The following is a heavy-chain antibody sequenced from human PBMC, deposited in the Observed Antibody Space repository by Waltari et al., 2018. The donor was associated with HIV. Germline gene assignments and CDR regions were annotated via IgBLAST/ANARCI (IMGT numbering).Heavy chain of an antibody. J-gene: IGHJ4*02. V-gene: IGHV3-15*07. Sequence: VQRVESGGDLLKPGGCLRLPCAASGIHLNYAWMNGFRQAPGKGLEWVGRIKTKGDGGATDYAAAVKGRFTISRDDSKNTVYLQMNSLKIEDTAVYYCTSEEDYGSGSHFDYWGQGTLVTVSS. CDR3: TSEEDYGSGSHFDY. CDR1: GIHLNYAW. CDR2: IKTKGDGGAT. D-gene: IGHD3-10*01.